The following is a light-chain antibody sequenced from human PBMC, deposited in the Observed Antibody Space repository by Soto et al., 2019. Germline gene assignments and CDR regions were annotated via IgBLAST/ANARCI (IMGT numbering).Light chain of an antibody. CDR2: AAS. Sequence: DIQMTQSPSSLSASVGDRVTITCRASQGIRHDLGWYQEKPGKAPRRLIYAASSLESGVPSRFSGSASGTEFTLTISSLQPEDFATYYCLQHNTYPLTFGGGTKVEIK. J-gene: IGKJ4*01. CDR1: QGIRHD. V-gene: IGKV1-17*01. CDR3: LQHNTYPLT.